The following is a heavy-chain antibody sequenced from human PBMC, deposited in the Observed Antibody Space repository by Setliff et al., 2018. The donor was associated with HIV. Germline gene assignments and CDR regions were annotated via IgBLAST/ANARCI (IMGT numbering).Heavy chain of an antibody. J-gene: IGHJ3*02. V-gene: IGHV3-23*01. Sequence: GGSLRLSCTASGFTFSRHAMTWVRQAPGKGLEWVSTIPSNSEYTIYADSVEGRFTISRDNNKNTLYRQMNSLRAEDTAVYYCARQRAVAGIVIAGAFDIWGQGTMVTVSS. CDR3: ARQRAVAGIVIAGAFDI. D-gene: IGHD6-19*01. CDR2: IPSNSEYT. CDR1: GFTFSRHA.